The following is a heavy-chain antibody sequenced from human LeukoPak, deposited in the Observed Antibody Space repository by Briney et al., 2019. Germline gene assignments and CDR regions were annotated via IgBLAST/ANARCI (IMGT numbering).Heavy chain of an antibody. Sequence: PGGSLRLSCTASGFTFKTYSMHWVRQAAGRGVEYASAISINVGGTYYANSVKGRFTLSRENSKNTPYLQMGSLKIEDMAIYYCARTRSGYTYSSPDYWGQGTLVTVSS. D-gene: IGHD5-18*01. CDR2: ISINVGGT. V-gene: IGHV3-64*01. J-gene: IGHJ4*02. CDR1: GFTFKTYS. CDR3: ARTRSGYTYSSPDY.